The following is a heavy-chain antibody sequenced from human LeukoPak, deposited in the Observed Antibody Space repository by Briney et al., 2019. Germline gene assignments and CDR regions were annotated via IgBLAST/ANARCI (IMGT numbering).Heavy chain of an antibody. Sequence: GGSLRLSCAASGFTFSSYAMHWVRQAPGKGLEYVSAISSNGGSIYYANSVKGRFTISRDNSKNTLYLQMGSLRAEDMAVYYCARAQDNYDFWSGYLHYFDYWGQGTLVTVSS. D-gene: IGHD3-3*01. CDR2: ISSNGGSI. V-gene: IGHV3-64*01. J-gene: IGHJ4*02. CDR1: GFTFSSYA. CDR3: ARAQDNYDFWSGYLHYFDY.